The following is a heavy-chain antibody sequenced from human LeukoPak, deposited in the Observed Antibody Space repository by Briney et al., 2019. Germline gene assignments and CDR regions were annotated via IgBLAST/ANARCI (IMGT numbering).Heavy chain of an antibody. Sequence: SQTLSLTCTVSGGSISSGDYYWSWIRQPPGKGLGWIGYIYYSGSTYYNPSLKSRVTISVDTSKNQFSLKLSSVTAADTAVYYCASETSSGWSQSVHYWGQGTLVTVSS. CDR2: IYYSGST. V-gene: IGHV4-30-4*08. CDR3: ASETSSGWSQSVHY. D-gene: IGHD6-19*01. CDR1: GGSISSGDYY. J-gene: IGHJ4*02.